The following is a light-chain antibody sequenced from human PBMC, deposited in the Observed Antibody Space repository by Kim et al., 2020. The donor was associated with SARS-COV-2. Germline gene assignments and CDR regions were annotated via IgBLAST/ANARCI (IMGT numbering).Light chain of an antibody. CDR3: SSYTSSSTYV. Sequence: QSITISCAGTRRDVGGYNYVSWYQQHPGKAPKLMIYDVSKRPSGVSNRFSGSKSGNTASLTISGLQAEDEADYYCSSYTSSSTYVFVTGTKVTVL. V-gene: IGLV2-14*04. CDR1: RRDVGGYNY. CDR2: DVS. J-gene: IGLJ1*01.